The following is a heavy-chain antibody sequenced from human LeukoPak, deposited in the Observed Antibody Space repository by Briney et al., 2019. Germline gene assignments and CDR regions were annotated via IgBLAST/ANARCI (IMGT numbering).Heavy chain of an antibody. D-gene: IGHD3-10*01. V-gene: IGHV4-59*01. CDR3: ASGAYYYGSVTGWFDP. Sequence: ETLSLTCTVSGGSISSYYWSWIRQPPGKGLEWIGYIYYSGSTNYNPSLKSRVTISVDTSKNQFSLKLSSVTAADTAVYYCASGAYYYGSVTGWFDPWGQGTLVTVSS. CDR1: GGSISSYY. J-gene: IGHJ5*02. CDR2: IYYSGST.